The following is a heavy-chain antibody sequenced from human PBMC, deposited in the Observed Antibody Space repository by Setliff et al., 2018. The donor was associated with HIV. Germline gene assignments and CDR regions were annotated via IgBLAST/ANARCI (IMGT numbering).Heavy chain of an antibody. D-gene: IGHD2-21*02. J-gene: IGHJ5*02. CDR3: VRVVTFFSTGPHFDP. V-gene: IGHV3-74*01. Sequence: GGSLRLSCAASGFTFSNYWMHWVRQTPGKGLDWVSRIYKDGRSTSYPDSVKGRFTISRDNAKNTVYLQMNSLRAEDTGVYYCVRVVTFFSTGPHFDPWGQGTLVTVSS. CDR1: GFTFSNYW. CDR2: IYKDGRST.